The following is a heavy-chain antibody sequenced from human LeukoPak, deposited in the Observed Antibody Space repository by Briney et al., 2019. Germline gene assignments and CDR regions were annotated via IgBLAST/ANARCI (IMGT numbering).Heavy chain of an antibody. CDR3: ARVLEWSNWFDP. CDR1: GYTFTSYD. V-gene: IGHV1-8*01. Sequence: ASVKVSCKASGYTFTSYDINWVRQATGQGLEWMGWMNPNSGNTGYAQKFQGRVTITRNTSISTAYMELSSLRSEDTAVYYCARVLEWSNWFDPWGQGTLVTVSS. CDR2: MNPNSGNT. J-gene: IGHJ5*02. D-gene: IGHD3-3*01.